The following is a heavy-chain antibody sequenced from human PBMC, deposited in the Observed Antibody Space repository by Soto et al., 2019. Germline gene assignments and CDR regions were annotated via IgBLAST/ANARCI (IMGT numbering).Heavy chain of an antibody. Sequence: QVQLVQSGAEVKRPGSSVKVSCKASGDSFSRSTFSWVRQAPGQGLEWMGRFIPMLGIANYAQTFQGRVTITAGESTSTAYMDLSSLRCEDTAVYYCASLYDDTSGKFDPWGQGTLVTVSS. CDR3: ASLYDDTSGKFDP. D-gene: IGHD3-22*01. V-gene: IGHV1-69*02. J-gene: IGHJ5*02. CDR2: FIPMLGIA. CDR1: GDSFSRST.